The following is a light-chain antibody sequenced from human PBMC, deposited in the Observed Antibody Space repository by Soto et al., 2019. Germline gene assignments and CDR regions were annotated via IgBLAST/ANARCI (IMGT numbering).Light chain of an antibody. CDR2: GAS. CDR1: QSVNSH. J-gene: IGKJ4*01. V-gene: IGKV3-15*01. CDR3: QQYNNWPGT. Sequence: IVMTQSPATLPVSPGERATLSCRTSQSVNSHLAWYQHKPGQAPRLLIYGASSRATGIPTGFSGSGSGTEFTLTIDSLQSEDFAMYFCQQYNNWPGTFGGGTKVEIK.